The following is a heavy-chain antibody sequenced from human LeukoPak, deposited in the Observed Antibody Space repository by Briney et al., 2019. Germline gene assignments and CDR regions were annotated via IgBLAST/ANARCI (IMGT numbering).Heavy chain of an antibody. CDR1: GYTFTGYY. CDR2: INPNSGGT. J-gene: IGHJ5*02. V-gene: IGHV1-2*02. D-gene: IGHD2-2*01. Sequence: GASVKVSCKASGYTFTGYYMHWVRQAPGQGLEWMGWINPNSGGTNYAQKFQGRVTMTRDTSISTAYMELSRLRSDDTAVYYCARDPRYCSSTGCATDWFDPWGQGTLVTVSS. CDR3: ARDPRYCSSTGCATDWFDP.